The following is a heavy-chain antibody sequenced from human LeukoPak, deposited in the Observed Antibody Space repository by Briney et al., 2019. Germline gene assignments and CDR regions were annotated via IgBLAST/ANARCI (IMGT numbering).Heavy chain of an antibody. J-gene: IGHJ4*02. D-gene: IGHD2-8*02. V-gene: IGHV4-59*01. CDR1: GGSISSYY. Sequence: SETLSLTCTVSGGSISSYYWSWIRRPPGKGLEWIGYIYYSGSTNYNPSLKSRVTISVDTSKNQFSLKLSSVTAADTAVYYCATYRQVLLPFESWGQGTLVTVSS. CDR2: IYYSGST. CDR3: ATYRQVLLPFES.